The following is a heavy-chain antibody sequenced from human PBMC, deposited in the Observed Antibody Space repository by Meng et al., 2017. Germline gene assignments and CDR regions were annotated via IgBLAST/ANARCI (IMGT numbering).Heavy chain of an antibody. CDR1: GGTFSSYA. D-gene: IGHD3-22*01. V-gene: IGHV1-69*13. CDR3: AGLYYYNSSGYPG. Sequence: SVKVSCKASGGTFSSYAISWVRQAPGQGLEWMGGIIPIFGTANYAQKFQGRVTITADESTSTACMELSSLRTEDTTVYYCAGLYYYNSSGYPGWGQGTLVTVSS. CDR2: IIPIFGTA. J-gene: IGHJ4*02.